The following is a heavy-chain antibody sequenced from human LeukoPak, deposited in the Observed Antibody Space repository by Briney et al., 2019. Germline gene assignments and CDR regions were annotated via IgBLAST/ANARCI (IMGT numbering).Heavy chain of an antibody. CDR3: ARAGQYYYDSAGYFPDH. D-gene: IGHD3-22*01. CDR1: GGSISSGDSY. V-gene: IGHV4-30-4*01. Sequence: SQTLSLTCTVSGGSISSGDSYWSWIRQPPGKGLEWIGSIYYSGSTYYNPSLKSRVTISVDTSKNQFSLKLSSVTAADTAVYYCARAGQYYYDSAGYFPDHWGQGTLVPSPQ. CDR2: IYYSGST. J-gene: IGHJ4*02.